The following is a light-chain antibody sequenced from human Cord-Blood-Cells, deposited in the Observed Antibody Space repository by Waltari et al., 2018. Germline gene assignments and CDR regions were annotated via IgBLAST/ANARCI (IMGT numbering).Light chain of an antibody. J-gene: IGKJ2*01. CDR1: QSVLYSSNNKNY. CDR3: QQYYSTPYT. Sequence: DIVMTQFLDSLAVSLGERATINCKSSQSVLYSSNNKNYLAWYQQKPGQPPKLLIYWASTRESGVPDRFSGSGSGTDFTLTISSLQAEDVAVYYCQQYYSTPYTFGQGTKLEIK. V-gene: IGKV4-1*01. CDR2: WAS.